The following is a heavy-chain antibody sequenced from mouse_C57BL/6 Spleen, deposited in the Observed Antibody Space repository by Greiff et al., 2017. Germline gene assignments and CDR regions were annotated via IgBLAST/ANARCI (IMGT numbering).Heavy chain of an antibody. CDR2: ISSGSSTI. CDR3: ARGDYDVMDY. J-gene: IGHJ4*01. CDR1: GFTFSDYG. V-gene: IGHV5-17*01. Sequence: EVKLMESGGGLVKPGGSLKLSCAASGFTFSDYGMHWVRQAPEKGLEWVAYISSGSSTIYYADTVKGRFTISRDNAKNTLFLQMTSLRSEDTAMYYCARGDYDVMDYWGQGTSVTVSS.